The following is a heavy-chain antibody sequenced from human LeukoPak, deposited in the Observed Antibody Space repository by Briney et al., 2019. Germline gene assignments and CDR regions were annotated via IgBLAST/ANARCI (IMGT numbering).Heavy chain of an antibody. CDR1: GGTFSSYA. CDR2: INPSGGST. CDR3: ARAVDYGSGSYYSPGDY. V-gene: IGHV1-46*01. J-gene: IGHJ4*02. Sequence: ASVKVSCKASGGTFSSYAISWVRQAPGQGLEWMGIINPSGGSTSYAQKFQGRVTMTRDTSTSTVYMELSSLRSEDTAVYYCARAVDYGSGSYYSPGDYWGQGTLVTVSS. D-gene: IGHD3-10*01.